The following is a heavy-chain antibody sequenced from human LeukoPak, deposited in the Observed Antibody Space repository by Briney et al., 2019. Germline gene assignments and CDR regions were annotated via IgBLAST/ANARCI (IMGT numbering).Heavy chain of an antibody. CDR1: GYTFRSYS. CDR3: ARDSQWPVLGSGGDFDY. Sequence: GGSLRLSCAASGYTFRSYSMNGVRQAPGKGLEWVSSISSSSSYIHYTHSVKGRFTISRDNAKNSLYLQMNILRGDDTAVYSCARDSQWPVLGSGGDFDYWGQGTLVTVSS. CDR2: ISSSSSYI. V-gene: IGHV3-21*01. J-gene: IGHJ4*02. D-gene: IGHD6-19*01.